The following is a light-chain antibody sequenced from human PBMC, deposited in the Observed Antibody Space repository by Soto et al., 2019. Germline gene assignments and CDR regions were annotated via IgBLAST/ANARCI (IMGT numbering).Light chain of an antibody. CDR2: GAS. V-gene: IGKV3-20*01. J-gene: IGKJ3*01. Sequence: EIVLTQSPGTLSLSPGERATLSCRASQSVSSSYLAWYQQKPGQAPRLLIYGASSRATGIPDRFSGSGSGTDFTLTISRLEPEDFAVYSCQQYGSSRVTFGPGTKVDIK. CDR1: QSVSSSY. CDR3: QQYGSSRVT.